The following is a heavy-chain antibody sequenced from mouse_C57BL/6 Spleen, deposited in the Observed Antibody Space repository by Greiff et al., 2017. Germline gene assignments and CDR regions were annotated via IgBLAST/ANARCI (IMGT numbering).Heavy chain of an antibody. J-gene: IGHJ4*01. CDR2: INPNNGGT. V-gene: IGHV1-22*01. D-gene: IGHD2-4*01. CDR1: GYTFTDYN. CDR3: ARGMITGRGYYAMDY. Sequence: VQLQQSGPELVKPGASVKMSCKASGYTFTDYNMHWVKQSHGKSLEWIGYINPNNGGTSYNQKFKGKATLTVNKSSSTAYMELRSLTSEDSAVYYCARGMITGRGYYAMDYWGQGTSVTVSS.